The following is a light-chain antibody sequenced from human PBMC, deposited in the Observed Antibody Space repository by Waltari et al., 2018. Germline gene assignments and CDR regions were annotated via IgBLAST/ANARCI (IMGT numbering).Light chain of an antibody. CDR2: KDL. CDR1: ALPTHY. Sequence: SYELAQPPSVSVLPGQPATLTCPGDALPTHYVYWYQHKACQAPKLLKGKDLKRPSDIPDRFSGSISGTVATLTLSGVQAEDEADYFCQSTDTTGTVVFGGGTKLTVL. CDR3: QSTDTTGTVV. J-gene: IGLJ3*02. V-gene: IGLV3-25*03.